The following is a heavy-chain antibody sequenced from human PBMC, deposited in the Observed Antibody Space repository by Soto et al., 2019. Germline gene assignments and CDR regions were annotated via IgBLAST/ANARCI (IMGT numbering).Heavy chain of an antibody. V-gene: IGHV1-69*01. CDR1: GGTFSSYA. D-gene: IGHD6-6*01. CDR3: ASDSRGNSSSPIIDY. CDR2: IIPIFGTA. Sequence: QVKLVQSGAEVKKPGSSVKVSCKASGGTFSSYAISWVRQAPGQGLEWMGGIIPIFGTANYAQKFQGRVTITADESTSTAYMELSSLRAEDTAVYYCASDSRGNSSSPIIDYWGQGTLVTFSA. J-gene: IGHJ4*02.